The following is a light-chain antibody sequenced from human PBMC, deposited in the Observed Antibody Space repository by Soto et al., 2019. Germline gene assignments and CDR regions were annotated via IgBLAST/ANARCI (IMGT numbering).Light chain of an antibody. V-gene: IGLV3-1*01. Sequence: SYELTQPPSVSVSPGQTASITCFGDKLGDKYACWYQQKPGQSPVLVIYQDSKRPSGIPERFSGSNSGNTVTLTISGTQAMDEADYYCQAWDSSTAVFGTGTKLTVL. CDR1: KLGDKY. CDR2: QDS. CDR3: QAWDSSTAV. J-gene: IGLJ1*01.